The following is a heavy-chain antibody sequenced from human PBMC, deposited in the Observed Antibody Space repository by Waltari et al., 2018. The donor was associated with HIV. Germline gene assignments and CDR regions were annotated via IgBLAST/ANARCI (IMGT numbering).Heavy chain of an antibody. CDR3: ARDSFTTVRNYYYGMDV. Sequence: QVQLVQSGAEVKKPGSSVKVSCKASGGTFSSYAISWVRQAPGQGLEWMGGIIPIFGTANYAQKCQGRVTITADESTSTAYMELSSLRSEDTAVYYCARDSFTTVRNYYYGMDVWGQGTTVTVSS. D-gene: IGHD4-17*01. CDR1: GGTFSSYA. J-gene: IGHJ6*02. V-gene: IGHV1-69*01. CDR2: IIPIFGTA.